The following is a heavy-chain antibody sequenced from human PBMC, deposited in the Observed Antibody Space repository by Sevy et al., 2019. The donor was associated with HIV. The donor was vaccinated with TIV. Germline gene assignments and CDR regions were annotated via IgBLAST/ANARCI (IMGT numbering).Heavy chain of an antibody. Sequence: GGSLRLSCAASGFTFSGYAMSWVRQAPGKGLEWVSLITGSGSKTYYADSVKGRFTISRDNSKNTVNLQMNSLRVEDTAIYYCAKETWGLFDPWGQGILVTVS. CDR1: GFTFSGYA. CDR2: ITGSGSKT. V-gene: IGHV3-23*01. D-gene: IGHD7-27*01. J-gene: IGHJ5*02. CDR3: AKETWGLFDP.